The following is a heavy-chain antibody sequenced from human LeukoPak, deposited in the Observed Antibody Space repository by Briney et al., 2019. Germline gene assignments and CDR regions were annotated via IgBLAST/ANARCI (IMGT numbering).Heavy chain of an antibody. V-gene: IGHV3-74*01. CDR1: GFTFTNYW. CDR2: LNGDGIST. CDR3: ARDGPWERVDFDY. D-gene: IGHD1-26*01. J-gene: IGHJ4*02. Sequence: GGSLRLSCAASGFTFTNYWIHWVRQVPGKGLVWVSRLNGDGISTNFADSVKGRFTMSRDNAKNAVYLQMSSLRIEDTAVYYCARDGPWERVDFDYWGQGTLVTVSS.